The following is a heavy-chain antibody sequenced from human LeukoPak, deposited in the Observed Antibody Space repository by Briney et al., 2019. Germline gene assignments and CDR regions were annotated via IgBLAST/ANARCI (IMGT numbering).Heavy chain of an antibody. CDR2: INPNSGGT. D-gene: IGHD3-22*01. CDR3: ARDGEYYYDSSGYSVY. J-gene: IGHJ4*02. V-gene: IGHV1-2*02. Sequence: ASVKVSCKASGYTFTGYYVHWVRQAPGQGLEWMGWINPNSGGTNYAQKFQGRVTMTRDTSISTAYMELSRLRSDDTAVYYCARDGEYYYDSSGYSVYWGQGTLVTVSS. CDR1: GYTFTGYY.